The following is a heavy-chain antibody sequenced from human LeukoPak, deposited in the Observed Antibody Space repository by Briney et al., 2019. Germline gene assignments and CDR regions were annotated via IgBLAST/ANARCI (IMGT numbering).Heavy chain of an antibody. CDR1: GFTFDAYG. V-gene: IGHV3-30*18. CDR2: ISHDGVDK. Sequence: GGSLRLSCAASGFTFDAYGMHWVRQAPGKGLEWVVVISHDGVDKYYADSVKGRFTISRDNSKNTVSLQVNSLRAEDTAAYYCAKGGYCSATRCYVGKGMDDWGQGTLVTVSS. J-gene: IGHJ4*02. CDR3: AKGGYCSATRCYVGKGMDD. D-gene: IGHD2-2*01.